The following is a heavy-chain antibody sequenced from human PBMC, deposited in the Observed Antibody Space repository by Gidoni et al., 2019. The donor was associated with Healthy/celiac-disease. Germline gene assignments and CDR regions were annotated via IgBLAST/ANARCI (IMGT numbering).Heavy chain of an antibody. CDR3: ARATGSGDAPLYY. V-gene: IGHV3-48*03. J-gene: IGHJ4*02. CDR1: GFTFSSYA. D-gene: IGHD1-26*01. CDR2: ISSSGSTI. Sequence: EVQLVESGGGLVQPGGSLRLSCAAPGFTFSSYAMNWVRQAPGKGLEWVSYISSSGSTIYYADSVKGRFTISRDNAKNSLYLQMNSLRAEDTAVYYCARATGSGDAPLYYWGQGTLVTVSS.